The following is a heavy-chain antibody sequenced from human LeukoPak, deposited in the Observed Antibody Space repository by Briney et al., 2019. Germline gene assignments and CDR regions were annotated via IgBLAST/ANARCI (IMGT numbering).Heavy chain of an antibody. CDR3: AKMSSSSNWFDP. D-gene: IGHD6-6*01. CDR1: GVSMSSGGYS. V-gene: IGHV4-30-2*01. Sequence: KSSETLSLTCAVSGVSMSSGGYSWSWIRQPPGKGLEFIGYIYHSGNTYYIPSLKSRVTISVDRSKNQLSLKLTSVTAADTAVYFCAKMSSSSNWFDPWGQGTLVTVSS. CDR2: IYHSGNT. J-gene: IGHJ5*02.